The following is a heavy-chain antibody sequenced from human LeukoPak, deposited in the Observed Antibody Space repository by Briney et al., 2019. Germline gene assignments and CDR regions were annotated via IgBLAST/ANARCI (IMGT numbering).Heavy chain of an antibody. Sequence: PSETLSLTCTVYGGSISSSRYYLGWIRQPPGNGLEWIGSIYYSGSTYYNPSLKSRVTISVDTSKNQFSLKLSSVTAADTAVYYCARDRGIFDYWGQGTLVTVSS. J-gene: IGHJ4*02. CDR3: ARDRGIFDY. CDR1: GGSISSSRYY. V-gene: IGHV4-39*07. D-gene: IGHD3-10*01. CDR2: IYYSGST.